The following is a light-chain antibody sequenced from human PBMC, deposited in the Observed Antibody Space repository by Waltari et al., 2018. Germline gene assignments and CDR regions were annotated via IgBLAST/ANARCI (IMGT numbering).Light chain of an antibody. CDR1: KLGDKY. J-gene: IGLJ2*01. Sequence: SYELTQPNSVSVAPGQPASISCSGDKLGDKYACWYQQKPGQSPVLVIHQDTKWPSGNPERFSGSNSGNTTTLTISGTQAIDEADYYCQAWDRGYARVFGGGTKLTVL. CDR3: QAWDRGYARV. CDR2: QDT. V-gene: IGLV3-1*01.